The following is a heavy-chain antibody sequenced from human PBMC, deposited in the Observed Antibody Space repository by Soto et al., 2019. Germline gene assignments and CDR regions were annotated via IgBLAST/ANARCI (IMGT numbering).Heavy chain of an antibody. Sequence: SETLSLTCTVSGGSISSGSYYWGWIRQPPGKGLEWIGSIYYSGSTYYNPSLKSRVTISVDTSKNQVSLKMSSVTAADTAVYYCARRDPGYSYDSYYYYDMDVWGQGTTVTVSS. CDR3: ARRDPGYSYDSYYYYDMDV. V-gene: IGHV4-39*01. CDR2: IYYSGST. J-gene: IGHJ6*02. CDR1: GGSISSGSYY. D-gene: IGHD5-18*01.